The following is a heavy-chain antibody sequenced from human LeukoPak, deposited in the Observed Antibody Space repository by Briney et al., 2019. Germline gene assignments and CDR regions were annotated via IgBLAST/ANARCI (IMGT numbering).Heavy chain of an antibody. D-gene: IGHD1-26*01. CDR2: ISSSGSTI. J-gene: IGHJ4*02. CDR1: GFTFSSYE. CDR3: ARDGEGATRFFDY. Sequence: GGSLRLSCAASGFTFSSYEVNWVRQAPGKGLEWVSYISSSGSTIYYADSVKGRFTISRDNAKSSLYLQMNSLRAEDTAVYYCARDGEGATRFFDYWGQGTLVTVSS. V-gene: IGHV3-48*03.